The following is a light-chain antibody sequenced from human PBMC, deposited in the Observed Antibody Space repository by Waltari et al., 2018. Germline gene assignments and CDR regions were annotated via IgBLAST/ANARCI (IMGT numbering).Light chain of an antibody. CDR2: DVN. CDR3: SSFTSSTTGI. Sequence: SALPPPDSVSGSPGQAITISCRGISTDSGGYEYVSWYQQHPGKAPKVIIYDVNNRPSGVSNRFSGSKSGSSASLTISGLQAEDEADYYCSSFTSSTTGIFGGGTKVTVL. J-gene: IGLJ2*01. V-gene: IGLV2-14*03. CDR1: STDSGGYEY.